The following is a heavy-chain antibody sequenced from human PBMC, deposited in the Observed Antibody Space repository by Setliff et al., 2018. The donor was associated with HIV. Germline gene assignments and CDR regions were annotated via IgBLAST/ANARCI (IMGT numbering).Heavy chain of an antibody. D-gene: IGHD6-13*01. V-gene: IGHV4-31*03. CDR3: ARGIAAAEGYFDY. Sequence: SETLSLTCTVSGGSISSGGYYWSWIRQHPGKGLEWIGYIYPSGITYYNPSLKSRVTISLDTSKNQFSLKLSSVTAADTAVYYCARGIAAAEGYFDYWGQGTLVTVSS. CDR2: IYPSGIT. J-gene: IGHJ4*02. CDR1: GGSISSGGYY.